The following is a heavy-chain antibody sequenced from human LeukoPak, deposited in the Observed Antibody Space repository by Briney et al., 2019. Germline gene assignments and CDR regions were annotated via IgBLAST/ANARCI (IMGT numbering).Heavy chain of an antibody. CDR3: ATAYSGSYYNSGGFSFWFDP. J-gene: IGHJ5*02. CDR2: FDPEDGET. Sequence: GASVKVSCKVSGYTLTELSMHWVRQAPGKGLEWMGGFDPEDGETIYAQKFQGRVTMTEDTSTDTAYMELSSLRSEDTAVYYCATAYSGSYYNSGGFSFWFDPWGQGTLVTVSS. V-gene: IGHV1-24*01. D-gene: IGHD3-10*01. CDR1: GYTLTELS.